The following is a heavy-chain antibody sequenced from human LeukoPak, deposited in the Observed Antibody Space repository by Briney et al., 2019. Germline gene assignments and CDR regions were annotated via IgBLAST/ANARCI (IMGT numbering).Heavy chain of an antibody. D-gene: IGHD4-17*01. CDR3: ARASADYGDRPHPRWYFDL. J-gene: IGHJ2*01. V-gene: IGHV4-59*01. CDR2: IYYSGST. Sequence: PSETLSLTCTVSGGSISSYYWSWIRQPPGKGLEWIGYIYYSGSTNYNPSLKSRVTISVDTSKNQFSLKLSSVTAADTAVYYCARASADYGDRPHPRWYFDLWGRGTLVTVSS. CDR1: GGSISSYY.